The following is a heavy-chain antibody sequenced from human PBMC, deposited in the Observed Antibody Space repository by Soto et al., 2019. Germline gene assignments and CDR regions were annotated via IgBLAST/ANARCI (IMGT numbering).Heavy chain of an antibody. Sequence: RQPPGKGLEWIGYIYYSGSTNYNPSLKSRVTISVDTSKNQFSLKLSSVTAADTAVYYCARVRPYFFKVRTAYETIARSRQSWG. CDR2: IYYSGST. CDR3: ARVRPYFFKVRTAYETIARSRQS. D-gene: IGHD2-21*02. J-gene: IGHJ5*01. V-gene: IGHV4-59*01.